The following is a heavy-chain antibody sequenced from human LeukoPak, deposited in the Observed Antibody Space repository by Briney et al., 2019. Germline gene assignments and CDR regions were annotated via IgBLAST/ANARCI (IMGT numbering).Heavy chain of an antibody. D-gene: IGHD3-9*01. CDR3: ARQYYDILTGSQFLFDY. V-gene: IGHV2-5*02. J-gene: IGHJ4*02. CDR1: GFSLSTSGVG. Sequence: SGPTLVNPTQALTLTCTFSGFSLSTSGVGVGWIRQPPGKALEWLALIYWDDDKRYSPSLKSRLTITKDTSKNQVVLTMTNMDPVDTATYYCARQYYDILTGSQFLFDYWGQGTLVTVSS. CDR2: IYWDDDK.